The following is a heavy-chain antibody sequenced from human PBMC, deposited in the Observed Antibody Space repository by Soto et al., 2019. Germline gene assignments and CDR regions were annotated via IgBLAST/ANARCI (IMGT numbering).Heavy chain of an antibody. CDR2: ISNSGNT. J-gene: IGHJ4*02. CDR3: ARDEGLGYSSSWYDY. V-gene: IGHV4-59*01. CDR1: GGSISSYY. Sequence: QEQLQESGPGLVKPSETLSLTCSVSGGSISSYYWSWIRQPPGKGLEWIGYISNSGNTNYNPSLRSRATISSDTSKNQFSLRLNSVTAADTAVYYCARDEGLGYSSSWYDYWGQGTLVTVSS. D-gene: IGHD6-13*01.